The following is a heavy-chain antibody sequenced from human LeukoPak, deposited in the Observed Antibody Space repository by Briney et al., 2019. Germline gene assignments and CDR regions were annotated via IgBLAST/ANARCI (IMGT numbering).Heavy chain of an antibody. CDR1: GFTFSSYW. V-gene: IGHV3-74*01. CDR2: INSDGSST. J-gene: IGHJ4*02. D-gene: IGHD3-10*01. Sequence: PGGSLRLSCAASGFTFSSYWMHWVRQTPGKGLVWVSRINSDGSSTSYADSVKGRFTISRDNSENTLYLQMNSLRTEDTAVYYCAKDIMVQGVINGFDYWGQGTLVTVSS. CDR3: AKDIMVQGVINGFDY.